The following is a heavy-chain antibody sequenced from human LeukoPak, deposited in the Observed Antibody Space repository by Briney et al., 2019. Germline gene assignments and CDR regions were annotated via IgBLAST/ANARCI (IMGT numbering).Heavy chain of an antibody. CDR3: ARGFDSKSTYFDY. CDR1: GFTFNSYP. D-gene: IGHD5-12*01. V-gene: IGHV3-64D*06. Sequence: QPGGSLRLSCSASGFTFNSYPVHWVRQAPGKGLEYVSGISRNGGSTYYADSVKGRFTISRDNSKNTLYLQMSSLRAEDTAVYYCARGFDSKSTYFDYWGQGTLVTVSS. CDR2: ISRNGGST. J-gene: IGHJ4*02.